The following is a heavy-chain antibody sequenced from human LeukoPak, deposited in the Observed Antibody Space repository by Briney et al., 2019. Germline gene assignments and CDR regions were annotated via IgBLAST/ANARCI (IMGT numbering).Heavy chain of an antibody. J-gene: IGHJ4*02. CDR3: ARFPPSSRDY. CDR2: IYYSGST. V-gene: IGHV4-59*08. Sequence: SETPSLTCTVSGGSISSYYWSWIRQPPGKGLEWIGYIYYSGSTNYNPSLKSRVTISVDTSKNQFSLKLSSVTAAVTAVYYCARFPPSSRDYWGQGTLVTVSS. CDR1: GGSISSYY. D-gene: IGHD6-13*01.